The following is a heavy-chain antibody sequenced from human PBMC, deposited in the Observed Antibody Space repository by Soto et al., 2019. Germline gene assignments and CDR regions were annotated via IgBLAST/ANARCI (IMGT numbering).Heavy chain of an antibody. Sequence: QVQLVESGGGVVQPGRSLRLSCAASGFTFSSYAMHWVRQAPGKGLEWVAVISYDGNNKYYADSVKGRFTISRDNSKNPLYLQMNSLRAEDTAVYYCARDLGSSRAYYYYYGMDVWGQGTTVTVSS. D-gene: IGHD3-10*01. V-gene: IGHV3-30-3*01. CDR3: ARDLGSSRAYYYYYGMDV. CDR1: GFTFSSYA. J-gene: IGHJ6*02. CDR2: ISYDGNNK.